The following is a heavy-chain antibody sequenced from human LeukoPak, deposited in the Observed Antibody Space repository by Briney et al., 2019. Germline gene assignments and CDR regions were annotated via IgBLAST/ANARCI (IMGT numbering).Heavy chain of an antibody. V-gene: IGHV3-30*18. CDR1: GFTFSDYA. CDR3: AKDRGYGEHEPFES. D-gene: IGHD4/OR15-4a*01. Sequence: GGSLRLSCVGSGFTFSDYAIHWVRQAPGKGLEWVAVSAHDEVGKQFADSVKGRFTLSRDNSRDSVHLQMNRLRDEDTAVYYCAKDRGYGEHEPFESWGQGSLVTVSS. CDR2: SAHDEVGK. J-gene: IGHJ4*02.